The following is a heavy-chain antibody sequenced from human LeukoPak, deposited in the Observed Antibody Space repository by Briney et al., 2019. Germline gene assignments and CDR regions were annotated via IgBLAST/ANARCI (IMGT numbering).Heavy chain of an antibody. CDR1: GGSISSSN. V-gene: IGHV4-59*01. CDR3: ARAGKGAGYCSSTSCPVKGGMDV. Sequence: PSETLSLTCTVSGGSISSSNWCWIRQPPGKGLEWIGHIYYRGSTNYNPSLKSRVTISVYTSKNRFSLKLSSVTAADTAVYYCARAGKGAGYCSSTSCPVKGGMDVWGQGTTVTVSS. J-gene: IGHJ6*02. CDR2: IYYRGST. D-gene: IGHD2-2*01.